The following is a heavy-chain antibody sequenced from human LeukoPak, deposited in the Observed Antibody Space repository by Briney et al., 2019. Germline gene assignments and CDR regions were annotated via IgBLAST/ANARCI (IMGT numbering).Heavy chain of an antibody. D-gene: IGHD3-9*01. CDR1: GFTFDDYG. CDR3: ARVWGYDILTGHLDY. CDR2: INWNGGST. V-gene: IGHV3-20*04. J-gene: IGHJ4*02. Sequence: GGSLRLSCAASGFTFDDYGMSWVRQAPGKGLEWVSGINWNGGSTGYADSVKGRFTISRDNAKNSLYLQMNSLKAEDTALYYCARVWGYDILTGHLDYWGQGTLVTVSS.